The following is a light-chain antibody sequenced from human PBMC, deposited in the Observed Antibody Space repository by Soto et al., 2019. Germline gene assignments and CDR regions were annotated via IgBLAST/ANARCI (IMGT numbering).Light chain of an antibody. V-gene: IGLV1-51*01. CDR3: GTWDSSLSVGYV. J-gene: IGLJ1*01. CDR1: NSNIGTNH. Sequence: QSVLTQPPSVSAAPGQKVTISCSGSNSNIGTNHVSWYQQLPGTAPKLLIYDNNNRPSGIPDRFSGSRSGTSATLDITGLQTGDEAEYYCGTWDSSLSVGYVFGTGTKLNVL. CDR2: DNN.